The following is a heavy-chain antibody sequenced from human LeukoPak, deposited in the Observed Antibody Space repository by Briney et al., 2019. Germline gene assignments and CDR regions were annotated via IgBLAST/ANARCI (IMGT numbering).Heavy chain of an antibody. CDR2: IYSGGST. CDR3: ARDPGAPGIAAV. D-gene: IGHD6-13*01. Sequence: GGSLRLSCAASGFTVSSNYMSWVRQAPGKGLEWVSVIYSGGSTYYADSVKGRFTISRDSSKNTLYLQMNSLRAEDTAVYYCARDPGAPGIAAVWGQGTLVTVSS. CDR1: GFTVSSNY. J-gene: IGHJ4*02. V-gene: IGHV3-53*01.